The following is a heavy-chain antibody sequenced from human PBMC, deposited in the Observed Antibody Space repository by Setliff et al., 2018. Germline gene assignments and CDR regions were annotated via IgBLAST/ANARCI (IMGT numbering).Heavy chain of an antibody. CDR2: IHHSGKA. D-gene: IGHD3-22*01. V-gene: IGHV4-38-2*01. Sequence: SETLSLTCAVSGFSISSGHYWGWIRQPPGEGLEWIVNIHHSGKAYYNPSLKSRVTMSVDTFKNHVSLKLSSVTAADTAVYYCARAHTWSLPNDNSGYPGWFDPWGQGTLVTVSS. J-gene: IGHJ5*02. CDR1: GFSISSGHY. CDR3: ARAHTWSLPNDNSGYPGWFDP.